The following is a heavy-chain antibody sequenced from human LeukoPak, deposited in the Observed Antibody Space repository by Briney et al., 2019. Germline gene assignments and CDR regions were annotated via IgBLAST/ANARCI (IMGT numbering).Heavy chain of an antibody. CDR2: IYTSGST. D-gene: IGHD5-12*01. V-gene: IGHV4-4*07. J-gene: IGHJ4*02. Sequence: SETLSLTCTVSGGSISSYYWSWIRQPAGKGLEWIGRIYTSGSTNYNPSLKSRVTMSVDTSKNQFSLKLSSVTAADTAVYYWAREDIVATIWAFDYWGRGTLVTVSS. CDR1: GGSISSYY. CDR3: AREDIVATIWAFDY.